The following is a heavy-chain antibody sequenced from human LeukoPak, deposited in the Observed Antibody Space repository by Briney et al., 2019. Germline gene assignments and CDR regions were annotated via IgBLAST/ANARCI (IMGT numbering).Heavy chain of an antibody. J-gene: IGHJ4*02. CDR3: ARAGEDGYKSFFDY. V-gene: IGHV3-74*01. CDR1: GFTFSSYW. CDR2: INSDGSST. Sequence: GGSLRLSCAASGFTFSSYWMHWVRQAPGKGLVWVSRINSDGSSTSYADSVKGRFTISRDNAKNSLYLQMNSLRAEDTALYYCARAGEDGYKSFFDYWGQGTLVTVSS. D-gene: IGHD5-24*01.